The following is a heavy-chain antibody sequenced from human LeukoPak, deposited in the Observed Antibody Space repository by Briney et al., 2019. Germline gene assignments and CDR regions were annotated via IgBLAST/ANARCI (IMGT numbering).Heavy chain of an antibody. Sequence: GGSLRLSCAVSGHNFDDAWMDWVRPAPGMGPEWLGQIKRRGSGGAVHYAPPAVGRFTISRDDATNTLYLQMNRLQTEDTAGYYCIVVLTGETRFYFDFWGQGILVTVSS. CDR2: IKRRGSGGAV. D-gene: IGHD3-16*01. CDR1: GHNFDDAW. V-gene: IGHV3-15*01. CDR3: IVVLTGETRFYFDF. J-gene: IGHJ4*02.